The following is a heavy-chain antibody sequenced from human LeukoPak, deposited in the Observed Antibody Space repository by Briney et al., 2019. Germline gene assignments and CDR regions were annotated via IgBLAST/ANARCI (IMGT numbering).Heavy chain of an antibody. D-gene: IGHD6-19*01. CDR1: GGSISSYY. CDR3: ARIRYSSGWWGPLNAFDI. J-gene: IGHJ3*02. V-gene: IGHV4-59*01. CDR2: IYYSGST. Sequence: SETLSLTCTVSGGSISSYYWSWLRQPPGKGLEWIGYIYYSGSTNYNPSLKCRVTRSVDTSKNQFSLKLSSVTAADTAVYYCARIRYSSGWWGPLNAFDIWGQGTMVTVSS.